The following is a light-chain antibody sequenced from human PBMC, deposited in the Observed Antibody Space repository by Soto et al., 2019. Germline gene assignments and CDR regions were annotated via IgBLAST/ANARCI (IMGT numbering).Light chain of an antibody. CDR2: GTS. CDR1: QSVSSTF. CDR3: QQYDSSVT. J-gene: IGKJ1*01. V-gene: IGKV3-20*01. Sequence: PGERATVSCRASQSVSSTFLAWYQQRPGQAPRLLIFGTSTRAPGIPDRFSGSGSGTDFTLTISGLEPEDFAVYYCQQYDSSVTFGPGTKVEI.